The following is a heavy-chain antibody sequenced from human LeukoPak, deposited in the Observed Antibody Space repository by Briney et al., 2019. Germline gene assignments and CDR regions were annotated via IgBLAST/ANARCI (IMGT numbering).Heavy chain of an antibody. Sequence: PSETLSLTCNVSGGSVSSSNYHWSWIRQPPGKGLEWIGYISNSGSTNYKASLKSRVSISADTSKNQFSLKLRSVTAADTAVYYCARDGSLGFGELFGAFDIWGQGTMVTVPS. V-gene: IGHV4-61*01. J-gene: IGHJ3*02. CDR3: ARDGSLGFGELFGAFDI. D-gene: IGHD3-10*01. CDR1: GGSVSSSNYH. CDR2: ISNSGST.